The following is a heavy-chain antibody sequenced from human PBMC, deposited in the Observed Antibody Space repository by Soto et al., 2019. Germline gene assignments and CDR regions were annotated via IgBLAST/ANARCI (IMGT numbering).Heavy chain of an antibody. J-gene: IGHJ4*02. CDR2: IWYDGSNK. V-gene: IGHV3-33*01. CDR1: GFTFSSYG. Sequence: QVQLVESGGGVVQPGRSLRLSCAASGFTFSSYGMHRVRQAPGKRLEWVAVIWYDGSNKYYADSVKGRFTISRDNSKNTLYLQMNSRRAEDTAVYYCARVSRSCYYPKYWGQGTLVTVSS. D-gene: IGHD3-3*01. CDR3: ARVSRSCYYPKY.